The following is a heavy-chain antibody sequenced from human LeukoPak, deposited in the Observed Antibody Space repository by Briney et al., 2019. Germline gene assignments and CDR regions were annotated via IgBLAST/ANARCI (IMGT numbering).Heavy chain of an antibody. Sequence: GGSLRLSCAASGFTFSSYGMSWVRQTPGKGLEWVSSISGSGDSTFYADSVKGRFTISKDNSKNTLYLQMNSLRAEDTAVYYCARDKSGGYYYWFDPWGQGTLVTVSS. CDR3: ARDKSGGYYYWFDP. V-gene: IGHV3-23*01. CDR1: GFTFSSYG. CDR2: ISGSGDST. J-gene: IGHJ5*02. D-gene: IGHD3-22*01.